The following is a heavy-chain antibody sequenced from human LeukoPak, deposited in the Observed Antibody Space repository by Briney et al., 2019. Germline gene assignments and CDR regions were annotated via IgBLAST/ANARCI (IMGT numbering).Heavy chain of an antibody. CDR3: ARDAGTGYFDY. V-gene: IGHV3-48*02. CDR2: ISASSSTR. CDR1: GFTFSSFS. Sequence: GGSLRLSCVASGFTFSSFSMNWVRQAPGKGLEWISYISASSSTRYYADSVKGRFTISRDNAKNSLSLQIHSLRDEDTAVFYCARDAGTGYFDYWGQGTLVTVSS. J-gene: IGHJ4*02. D-gene: IGHD1-1*01.